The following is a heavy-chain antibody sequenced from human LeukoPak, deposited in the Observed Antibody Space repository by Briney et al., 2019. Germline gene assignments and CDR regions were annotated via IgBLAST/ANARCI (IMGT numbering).Heavy chain of an antibody. V-gene: IGHV3-7*01. D-gene: IGHD4-11*01. J-gene: IGHJ3*01. CDR2: INEDSSEK. Sequence: GGSLRLSCIASGFTFSRYWMSCVRQVPGKGPEFVANINEDSSEKSYVYFVKGRFTISRDNVKNSVSLQMNSIRVEDTAMYYCARDTGYSEFDVWGQGIMVIVSS. CDR1: GFTFSRYW. CDR3: ARDTGYSEFDV.